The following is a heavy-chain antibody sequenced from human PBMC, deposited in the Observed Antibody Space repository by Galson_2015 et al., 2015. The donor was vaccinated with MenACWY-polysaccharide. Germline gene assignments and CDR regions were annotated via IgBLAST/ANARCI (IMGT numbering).Heavy chain of an antibody. CDR3: ARPKPVNGWFDP. J-gene: IGHJ5*02. CDR2: IHYSGTT. D-gene: IGHD2-8*01. CDR1: GGSISSTTYA. Sequence: ETLSLTCTVSGGSISSTTYAWAWIRQPPGKGLEWVGSIHYSGTTTYNSSLKSRVTISVDTSKNQFSLKLSSVTAADTAVYYCARPKPVNGWFDPWGQGTLVTVSS. V-gene: IGHV4-39*01.